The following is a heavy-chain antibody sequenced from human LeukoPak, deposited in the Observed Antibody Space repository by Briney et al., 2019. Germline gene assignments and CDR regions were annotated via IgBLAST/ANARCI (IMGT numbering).Heavy chain of an antibody. CDR1: GGSISSYY. J-gene: IGHJ4*02. D-gene: IGHD4-23*01. CDR3: ARDYGGKFDS. V-gene: IGHV4-59*01. CDR2: VYSSGST. Sequence: KPSETLSLTCTVSGGSISSYYWSWIRRPPGKGLEWIGYVYSSGSTNYNPSLKSRVSISVDTSKNQFSLTLTSVTAADTAVYYCARDYGGKFDSWGQGTLVTVSS.